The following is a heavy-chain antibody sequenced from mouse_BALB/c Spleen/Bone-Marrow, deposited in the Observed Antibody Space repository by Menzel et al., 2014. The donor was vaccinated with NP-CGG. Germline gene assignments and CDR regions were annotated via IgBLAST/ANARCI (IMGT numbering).Heavy chain of an antibody. D-gene: IGHD2-14*01. Sequence: EVKLQESGAELVKPGASVKLSCTASGFNIKDTYMHWVKQRPEQGLEWIGRIDPANGNTKYDPKFQGKATITADTSSNTAYLQLSSLTSEGTAVYYCAAYYKYLAWFAYWGQGTLVTVSA. CDR3: AAYYKYLAWFAY. V-gene: IGHV14-3*02. J-gene: IGHJ3*01. CDR1: GFNIKDTY. CDR2: IDPANGNT.